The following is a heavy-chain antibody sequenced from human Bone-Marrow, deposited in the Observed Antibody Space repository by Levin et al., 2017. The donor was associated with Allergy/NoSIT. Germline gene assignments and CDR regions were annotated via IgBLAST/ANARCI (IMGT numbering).Heavy chain of an antibody. Sequence: SETLSLTCTVSGGSISSSSYYWGWIRQPPGKGLEWIGSIYYSGSTYYNPSLKSRVTISVDTSKNQFSLKLSSVTAADTAVYYCARVRSVGEVAVGRGGAFDIWGQGTMVTVSS. CDR2: IYYSGST. CDR3: ARVRSVGEVAVGRGGAFDI. V-gene: IGHV4-39*07. CDR1: GGSISSSSYY. D-gene: IGHD6-19*01. J-gene: IGHJ3*02.